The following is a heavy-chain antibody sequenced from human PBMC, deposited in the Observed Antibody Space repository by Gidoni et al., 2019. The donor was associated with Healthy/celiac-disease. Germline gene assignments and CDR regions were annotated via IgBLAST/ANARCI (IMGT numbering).Heavy chain of an antibody. V-gene: IGHV4-34*01. CDR1: GGSFSGYY. D-gene: IGHD2-8*01. Sequence: QVQLQQWGAGLLKPSETLSLTCAVYGGSFSGYYWSWIRQPPGKGLEWIGEINHSGSTNYNPSLKSRVTISVDTAKNQFSLKLSSVTAADKAVYYCARGRRTNGVCYTGWGQGTLVTVSS. CDR3: ARGRRTNGVCYTG. J-gene: IGHJ4*02. CDR2: INHSGST.